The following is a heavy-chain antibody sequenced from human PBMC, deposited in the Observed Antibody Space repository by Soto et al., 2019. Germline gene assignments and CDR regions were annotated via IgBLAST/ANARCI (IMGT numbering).Heavy chain of an antibody. D-gene: IGHD3-3*01. CDR1: GGSISSGGYY. J-gene: IGHJ5*02. CDR2: IYYSGST. Sequence: PSETLSLTCTVSGGSISSGGYYWSWIRQHPGKGLEWIGYIYYSGSTYYNPSLKSRVTISVDTSKNQFSLKLSSVTAADTAVYYCAGGRPYDFWSGTLNWFDPWGQGTLVTVSS. V-gene: IGHV4-31*03. CDR3: AGGRPYDFWSGTLNWFDP.